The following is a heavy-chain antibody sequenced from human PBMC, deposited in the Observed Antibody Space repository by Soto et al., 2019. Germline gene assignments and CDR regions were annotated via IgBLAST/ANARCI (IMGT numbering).Heavy chain of an antibody. CDR1: GYTFTSYA. J-gene: IGHJ4*02. V-gene: IGHV1-3*01. Sequence: QVQLVQSGAEVKKPGASVKVSCKASGYTFTSYAMHWVRQATGQRLEWMGWINAGNGNTKYSQKFQGRVTITRDTSASTADMELSSLRSEDTAVYYCASARYCTNGVCYYGAIDYWGQGTLVTVSS. CDR2: INAGNGNT. D-gene: IGHD2-8*01. CDR3: ASARYCTNGVCYYGAIDY.